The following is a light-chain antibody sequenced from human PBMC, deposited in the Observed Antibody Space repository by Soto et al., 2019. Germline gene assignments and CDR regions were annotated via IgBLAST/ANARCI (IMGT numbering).Light chain of an antibody. CDR2: GAS. CDR3: QQYNNWHTIT. Sequence: IVRTQCPATLSVSPGERAPLSCRASQSVSSNLAWYQQKPGQAPRLLIYGASTRATGIPARFSGSGSGTEFTLTISSLKSEDFAVYYCQQYNNWHTITFGHGTRLEIK. J-gene: IGKJ5*01. CDR1: QSVSSN. V-gene: IGKV3-15*01.